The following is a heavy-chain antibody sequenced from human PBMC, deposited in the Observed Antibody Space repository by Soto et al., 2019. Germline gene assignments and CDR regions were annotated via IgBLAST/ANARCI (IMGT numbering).Heavy chain of an antibody. CDR3: ARQDRVVAEGRWFDP. V-gene: IGHV4-38-2*02. J-gene: IGHJ5*02. CDR2: VHYSGNT. D-gene: IGHD2-15*01. Sequence: SETLSLTCTVSGYSISSGYHWAWIRQPPGKGLEWLGSVHYSGNTYYNPSLKSRLTISVDKSKNQFSLNLSSVTAADTAVYYCARQDRVVAEGRWFDPWGQGTLVTVSS. CDR1: GYSISSGYH.